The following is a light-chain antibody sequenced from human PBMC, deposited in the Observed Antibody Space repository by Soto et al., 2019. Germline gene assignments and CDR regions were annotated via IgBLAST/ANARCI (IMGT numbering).Light chain of an antibody. V-gene: IGKV3-20*01. CDR1: QSVTAGY. CDR2: ETS. CDR3: QQYGTSPT. J-gene: IGKJ1*01. Sequence: EIVLTQSPGTLSLFPGERATLSCRASQSVTAGYFAWYQQKPGQAPRLLIYETSSRTAGTQDRFSGSGSGTDFTITISRLEHEDFAVYYRQQYGTSPTFGQGTKVEVK.